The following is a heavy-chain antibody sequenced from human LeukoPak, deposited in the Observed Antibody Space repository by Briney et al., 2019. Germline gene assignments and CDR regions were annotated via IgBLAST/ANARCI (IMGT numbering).Heavy chain of an antibody. D-gene: IGHD6-13*01. CDR2: IYNNGRI. CDR1: GGSISSGDYY. Sequence: PSQTLSLTCTVSGGSISSGDYYWRWIRQPPGKGLEWIGYIYNNGRIYYNPSLKSRVTISVDTSKNLFSLKVSSVTAADAAVYYCARGRSSSWSSFDYWGQGTLVTVSS. V-gene: IGHV4-30-4*01. J-gene: IGHJ4*02. CDR3: ARGRSSSWSSFDY.